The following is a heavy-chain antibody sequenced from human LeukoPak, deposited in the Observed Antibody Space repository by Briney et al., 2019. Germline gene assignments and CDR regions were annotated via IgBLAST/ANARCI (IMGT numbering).Heavy chain of an antibody. CDR3: AREGIQLWGINYYYYYYMDV. J-gene: IGHJ6*03. CDR1: GGSISSGSYY. Sequence: SETLPLTCTVSGGSISSGSYYWSWIRQPAGKGLEWIGRIYTSGSTKYNPSLKSRVTISVDTSKNQFSLKLSSVTAADTAVYYCAREGIQLWGINYYYYYYMDVWGKGTTVTISS. V-gene: IGHV4-61*02. D-gene: IGHD5-18*01. CDR2: IYTSGST.